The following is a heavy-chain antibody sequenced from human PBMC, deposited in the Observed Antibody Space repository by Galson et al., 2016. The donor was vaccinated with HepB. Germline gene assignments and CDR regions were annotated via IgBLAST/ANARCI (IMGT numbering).Heavy chain of an antibody. J-gene: IGHJ3*02. CDR1: GFTFSKYG. CDR2: IWNEGKTR. Sequence: SLRLSCAASGFTFSKYGMHWVRQAPGKGLEWVAVIWNEGKTRYNTDSVEGRLTISRDNSKSTLYLQVNSLRDEDTAVYYCAKEVEEFDFWSGYSIGAFNIWGQGTMVTVSS. CDR3: AKEVEEFDFWSGYSIGAFNI. D-gene: IGHD3-3*01. V-gene: IGHV3-33*03.